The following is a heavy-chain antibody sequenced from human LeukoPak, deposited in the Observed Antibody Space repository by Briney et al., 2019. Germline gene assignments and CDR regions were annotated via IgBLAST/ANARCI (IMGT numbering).Heavy chain of an antibody. J-gene: IGHJ4*02. Sequence: GGSLRLSCAASGFTFSNAWMSWVRQAPGKGLEWVGRIKNKTEGGTTDYAAPVKGRFTISRDDSKNTLYLQMNSLKTEDTAVYYCSTDLKFYGSGTYEYYFDYWGQGTLVTVSS. CDR2: IKNKTEGGTT. CDR3: STDLKFYGSGTYEYYFDY. V-gene: IGHV3-15*05. D-gene: IGHD3-10*01. CDR1: GFTFSNAW.